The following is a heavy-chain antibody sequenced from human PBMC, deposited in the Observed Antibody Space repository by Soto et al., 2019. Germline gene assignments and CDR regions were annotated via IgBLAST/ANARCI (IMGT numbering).Heavy chain of an antibody. D-gene: IGHD2-2*01. J-gene: IGHJ3*02. CDR3: VRESYPSKAFDI. CDR2: IRSRSIDM. Sequence: EVQLVESGGGLVKPGESLRLSCAASGFTFSNYHINWVRQAPGKGLEWVSSIRSRSIDMYYADSVKGRFTISRDDAKISLSLQMNGLRAEDTAVYFCVRESYPSKAFDIWGQGTMVTVSS. V-gene: IGHV3-21*01. CDR1: GFTFSNYH.